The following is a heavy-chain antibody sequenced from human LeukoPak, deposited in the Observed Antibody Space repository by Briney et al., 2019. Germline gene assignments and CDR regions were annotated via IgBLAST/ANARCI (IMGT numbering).Heavy chain of an antibody. V-gene: IGHV4-61*01. CDR3: ARVPAAGTGPDY. D-gene: IGHD6-13*01. Sequence: PSETLSLTCTVSGGFVSSSNYYWPWIRRPPGKGLEWVGVFSYKVHSDYNPSLKSRVTISVDTSKNQFSLRLSSVTAADSAIYYCARVPAAGTGPDYWGQGTLVTVSS. CDR1: GGFVSSSNYY. J-gene: IGHJ4*02. CDR2: FSYKVHS.